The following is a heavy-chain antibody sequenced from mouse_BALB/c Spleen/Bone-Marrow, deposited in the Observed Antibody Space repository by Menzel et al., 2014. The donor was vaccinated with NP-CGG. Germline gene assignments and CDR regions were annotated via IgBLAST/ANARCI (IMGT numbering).Heavy chain of an antibody. V-gene: IGHV1-5*01. D-gene: IGHD3-1*01. CDR2: IYPGNSDT. CDR3: TTLARSDFDY. J-gene: IGHJ2*01. Sequence: VQLQQSGTVLARPGAAVKMSCKASGYTFSNYWMHWVKQRPGQGLEWIGTIYPGNSDTTYTQKLKGKAKLTAVTSTSTAYMELSSLTNEDSAVYYCTTLARSDFDYWGQGTTLTVSS. CDR1: GYTFSNYW.